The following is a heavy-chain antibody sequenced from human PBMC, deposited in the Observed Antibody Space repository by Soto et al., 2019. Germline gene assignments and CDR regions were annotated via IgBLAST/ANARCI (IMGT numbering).Heavy chain of an antibody. CDR2: ISSSSSYI. D-gene: IGHD6-19*01. J-gene: IGHJ4*02. CDR1: GFTFSSYS. CDR3: ARLCEYSSGWHLDY. Sequence: PGGSLRLSCAASGFTFSSYSMNWVRQAPGKGLEWVSSISSSSSYIYYADSVKGRFTISRDNAKNSLYLQMNSLRAEDTAAYYCARLCEYSSGWHLDYWGQGTLVTVSS. V-gene: IGHV3-21*01.